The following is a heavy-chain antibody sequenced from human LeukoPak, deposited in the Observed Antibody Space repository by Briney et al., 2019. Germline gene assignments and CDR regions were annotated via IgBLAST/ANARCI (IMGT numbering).Heavy chain of an antibody. V-gene: IGHV4-59*01. D-gene: IGHD2-21*01. CDR3: ARGCGGDCYSPILYYYYYYMDV. Sequence: SETLSLTCTVPGGSISSYYWSWIRQPPGKGLEWIGYIYYSGSTNYNPSLKSRVTISVDTSKNQFSLKLSSVTAADTAVYYCARGCGGDCYSPILYYYYYYMDVWGKGTTVTVSS. CDR2: IYYSGST. J-gene: IGHJ6*03. CDR1: GGSISSYY.